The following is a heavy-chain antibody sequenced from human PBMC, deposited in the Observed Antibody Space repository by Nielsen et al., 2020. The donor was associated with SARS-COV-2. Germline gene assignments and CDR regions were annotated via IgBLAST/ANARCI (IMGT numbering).Heavy chain of an antibody. J-gene: IGHJ4*02. CDR2: ISSSGDTR. D-gene: IGHD4-17*01. V-gene: IGHV3-48*03. Sequence: GESLKISCAASGFTFRSYAMNWVRQAPGKGLEWVSYISSSGDTRYYADSVKGRFTISRDNSKNTLYLQIDSLRTEDTAMYYCAKNPSRRDYGADYWGQGTLVTVSS. CDR3: AKNPSRRDYGADY. CDR1: GFTFRSYA.